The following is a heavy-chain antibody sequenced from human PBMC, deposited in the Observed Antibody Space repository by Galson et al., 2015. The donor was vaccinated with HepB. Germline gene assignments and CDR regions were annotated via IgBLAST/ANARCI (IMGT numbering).Heavy chain of an antibody. CDR1: GFTFSYYE. D-gene: IGHD1-26*01. V-gene: IGHV3-48*03. CDR3: ARRDSGSYGFDY. J-gene: IGHJ4*02. Sequence: SLRLSCAASGFTFSYYEMNWVRQAPGKGLEWVSYIDSSGDVIYYGDSVKGRFTISRDNAKNSLYLQMTSLRVDDTAVYYCARRDSGSYGFDYWGQGTLVTVSS. CDR2: IDSSGDVI.